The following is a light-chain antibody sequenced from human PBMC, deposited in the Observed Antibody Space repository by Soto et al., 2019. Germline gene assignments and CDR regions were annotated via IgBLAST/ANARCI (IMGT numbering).Light chain of an antibody. CDR3: SSYTSSSTSLYV. V-gene: IGLV2-14*01. Sequence: QSALTQPASVSGSPGQSITISCTGTSSDVGGYNYVSWYQQHPGKAPKLMIYDVSNRPSGVSNRFSGSKSGNTASLTISGLQVEDEADYYCSSYTSSSTSLYVFGTGTKVTVL. CDR2: DVS. J-gene: IGLJ1*01. CDR1: SSDVGGYNY.